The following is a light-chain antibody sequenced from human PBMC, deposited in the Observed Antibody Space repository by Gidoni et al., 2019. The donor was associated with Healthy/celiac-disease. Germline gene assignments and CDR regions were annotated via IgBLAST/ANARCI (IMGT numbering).Light chain of an antibody. V-gene: IGKV1-8*01. CDR3: QQYYSYPVT. Sequence: IRITQSPSSLSASTGDRVTITCRASQGISSYLAWYQQKPGKAPKLLIYAASTLQSGVPSRFSGSGSGTDFTRTISCLQSEDFATYYCQQYYSYPVTFGPGTKVDIK. CDR2: AAS. CDR1: QGISSY. J-gene: IGKJ3*01.